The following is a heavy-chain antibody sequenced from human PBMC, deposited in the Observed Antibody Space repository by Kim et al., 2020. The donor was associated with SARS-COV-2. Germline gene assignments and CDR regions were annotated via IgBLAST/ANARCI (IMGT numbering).Heavy chain of an antibody. J-gene: IGHJ4*02. D-gene: IGHD3-9*01. V-gene: IGHV3-15*01. CDR3: TTDSLHYDILTGRAFDY. CDR1: GFTFSNAW. CDR2: IKSKTDGGTT. Sequence: GGSLRLSCAASGFTFSNAWMSWVRQAPGKGLEWVGRIKSKTDGGTTDYAAPVKGRFTISRDDSKNTLYLQMNSLKTEDTAVYYCTTDSLHYDILTGRAFDYWGQGTLVTVSS.